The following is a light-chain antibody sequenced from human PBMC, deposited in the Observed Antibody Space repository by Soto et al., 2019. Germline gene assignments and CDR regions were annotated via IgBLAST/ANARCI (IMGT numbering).Light chain of an antibody. CDR1: QSISNY. V-gene: IGKV1-39*01. J-gene: IGKJ3*01. CDR3: QQFFTTLFT. CDR2: AAS. Sequence: DIQMTQSPASLSASVGDRVTITCRASQSISNYLNWYQQKPGKAPNLLIYAASSLRSGVPSRFSGSGSGTDFNLTINSLQPEDFDTYYCQQFFTTLFTFGPGTNVEIK.